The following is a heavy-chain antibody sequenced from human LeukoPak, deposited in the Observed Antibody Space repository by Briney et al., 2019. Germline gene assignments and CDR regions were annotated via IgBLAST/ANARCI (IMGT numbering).Heavy chain of an antibody. CDR1: SGSISSTTYY. D-gene: IGHD3-10*01. V-gene: IGHV4-39*02. Sequence: PSETLSLTCTVSSGSISSTTYYWAWIRQPPGKGLEWIGSIYYSGSTYYNPSLKSRVTISVDTSKNQFSLKLSSVTAADTAVYYCAGETYYYGSGRPGSFDYWGQGTLVTVSS. CDR3: AGETYYYGSGRPGSFDY. CDR2: IYYSGST. J-gene: IGHJ4*02.